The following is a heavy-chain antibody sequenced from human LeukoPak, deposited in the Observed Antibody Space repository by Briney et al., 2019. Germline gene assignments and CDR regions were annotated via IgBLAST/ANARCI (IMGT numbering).Heavy chain of an antibody. CDR2: IRYDGSKK. J-gene: IGHJ6*04. D-gene: IGHD3-10*02. Sequence: GGSLRLSCTASGFAFRSHAMHWVRQAPGKGLEWVAFIRYDGSKKFYADSVMGRFTISRDNSKNTLYLQMNSLRAEDTAVYYCAELGITMIGGVWGKGTTVTISS. V-gene: IGHV3-30*02. CDR3: AELGITMIGGV. CDR1: GFAFRSHA.